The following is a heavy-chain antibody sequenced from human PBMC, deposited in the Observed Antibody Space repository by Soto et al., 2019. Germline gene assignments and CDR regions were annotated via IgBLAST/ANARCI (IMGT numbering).Heavy chain of an antibody. Sequence: ASVTLSCTAAGYTFTSSGFTWVRQAPGQGLEWMGWINGNNGSTNYAQKFQGWVTMTTNTSISAAYMELSRRRSDDTAVYYCARAGYCSGGSCYWDYYYYGMDVWGQGTTVTVSS. J-gene: IGHJ6*02. CDR1: GYTFTSSG. CDR3: ARAGYCSGGSCYWDYYYYGMDV. V-gene: IGHV1-18*01. CDR2: INGNNGST. D-gene: IGHD2-15*01.